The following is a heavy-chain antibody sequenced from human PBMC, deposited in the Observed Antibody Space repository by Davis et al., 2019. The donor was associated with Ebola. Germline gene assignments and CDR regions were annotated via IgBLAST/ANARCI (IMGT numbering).Heavy chain of an antibody. V-gene: IGHV3-7*01. CDR1: GFTFNNYW. D-gene: IGHD3-16*01. CDR2: IKQDGSEK. J-gene: IGHJ6*04. Sequence: GESLKISCAASGFTFNNYWMSWVRQAPGKGLEWVANIKQDGSEKYYVDSVKGRFTSSRDNAKNSLYLQMNSLRVEDTAVYYCARDWAGLDVWGKGTTVTVSS. CDR3: ARDWAGLDV.